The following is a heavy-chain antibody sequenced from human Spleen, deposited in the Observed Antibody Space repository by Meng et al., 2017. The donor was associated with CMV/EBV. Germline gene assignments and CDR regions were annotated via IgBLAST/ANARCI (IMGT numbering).Heavy chain of an antibody. Sequence: ASVKVSCKASGYSRWTGYFTHWVRQAPGQGIEWMGWINPDSGGTKYAQKFQGRVSMTRDTSISTAYMELSRLTSDDTAVYYCASATPYESLGWFDPWGQGTLVTVSS. CDR2: INPDSGGT. V-gene: IGHV1-2*02. D-gene: IGHD3-22*01. J-gene: IGHJ5*02. CDR3: ASATPYESLGWFDP. CDR1: GYSRWTGYF.